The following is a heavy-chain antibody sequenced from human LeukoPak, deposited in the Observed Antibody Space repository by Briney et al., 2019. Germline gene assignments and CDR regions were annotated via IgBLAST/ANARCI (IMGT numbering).Heavy chain of an antibody. Sequence: TASETLSLTCTVSGGSISSGGYYWSWVRQPPGKGLEWIGYIYHSGSTYYNPSLKSRVTISVDRSKNQFSVKLSSVTAADTAVYFCARITRQDGEYYFDHWGQGTLVTVSS. CDR2: IYHSGST. CDR3: ARITRQDGEYYFDH. CDR1: GGSISSGGYY. V-gene: IGHV4-30-2*01. J-gene: IGHJ4*02. D-gene: IGHD3-10*01.